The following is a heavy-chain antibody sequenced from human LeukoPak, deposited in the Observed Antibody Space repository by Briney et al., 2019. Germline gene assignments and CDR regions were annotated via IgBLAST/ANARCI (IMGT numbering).Heavy chain of an antibody. CDR1: GGTFSSYA. Sequence: SVKVSCKASGGTFSSYAISWVRQAPGQGLEWMGRIIPILGIANYAQKFQGRLTITADKSTSTAYMELSSLRSEDTAVYYCARSRDGYNFYYFDYWGQGTLVTVSS. CDR2: IIPILGIA. CDR3: ARSRDGYNFYYFDY. V-gene: IGHV1-69*04. D-gene: IGHD5-12*01. J-gene: IGHJ4*02.